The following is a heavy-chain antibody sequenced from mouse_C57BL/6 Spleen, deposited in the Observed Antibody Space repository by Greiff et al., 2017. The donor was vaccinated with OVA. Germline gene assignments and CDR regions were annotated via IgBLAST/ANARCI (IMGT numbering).Heavy chain of an antibody. CDR2: IYPSDSET. J-gene: IGHJ2*01. V-gene: IGHV1-61*01. CDR3: ARDYGSSSAFDY. Sequence: QVQLQQPGAELVRPGSSVKLSCKASGYTFTSYWMDWVKQRPGQGLEWIGNIYPSDSETHYNQKFKDKATLTVDKSSSTAYMQLSSLTSEDSAVYYCARDYGSSSAFDYWGQGTTLTVSS. CDR1: GYTFTSYW. D-gene: IGHD1-1*01.